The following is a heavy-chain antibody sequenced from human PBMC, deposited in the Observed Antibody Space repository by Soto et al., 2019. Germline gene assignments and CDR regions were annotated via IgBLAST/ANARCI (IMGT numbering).Heavy chain of an antibody. CDR1: GGTFSSYG. V-gene: IGHV1-69*01. J-gene: IGHJ5*02. Sequence: QVQLVQSGAEVKKPGSSVKVPCKASGGTFSSYGISWVRQAPGQGLEWMGGIIPAFRKANYAQKFQGRVTITADESTSTAYMELSSLRSEDTALYYCARDRGIAAAGSGGNWLDPWGQGTLVTVSS. D-gene: IGHD6-13*01. CDR3: ARDRGIAAAGSGGNWLDP. CDR2: IIPAFRKA.